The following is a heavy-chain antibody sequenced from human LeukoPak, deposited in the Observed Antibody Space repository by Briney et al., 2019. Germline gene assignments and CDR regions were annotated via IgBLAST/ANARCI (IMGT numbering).Heavy chain of an antibody. CDR3: ANGSYLDY. Sequence: GGSLRLSCAASGFTFSSYGMHWVRQAPGKGPEWVAVISYDGSNKYYADSVKGRFTISRDNSKNTLYLQMNSLRAEDTAVYYCANGSYLDYWGQGTLVTVSS. V-gene: IGHV3-30*18. D-gene: IGHD1-26*01. CDR2: ISYDGSNK. J-gene: IGHJ4*02. CDR1: GFTFSSYG.